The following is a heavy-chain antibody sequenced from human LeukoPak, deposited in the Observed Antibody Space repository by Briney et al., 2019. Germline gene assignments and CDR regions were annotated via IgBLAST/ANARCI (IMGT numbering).Heavy chain of an antibody. Sequence: SGGSLRLSCAASGFTFSSYAMSWVRQAPGKGLEWVSGVSGDGTKTFYTDSVKGRFAISRDNSKNTLFLQMNSLRVEDTATYYCAKTVLSGTGGDYVYFYGLDVWGQGTTVTVSS. D-gene: IGHD1-1*01. CDR3: AKTVLSGTGGDYVYFYGLDV. CDR1: GFTFSSYA. V-gene: IGHV3-23*01. J-gene: IGHJ6*02. CDR2: VSGDGTKT.